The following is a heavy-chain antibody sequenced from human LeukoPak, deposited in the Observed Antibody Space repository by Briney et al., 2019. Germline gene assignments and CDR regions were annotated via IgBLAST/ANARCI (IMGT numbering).Heavy chain of an antibody. D-gene: IGHD3-10*01. J-gene: IGHJ4*02. CDR3: ARSGYYGSGSYYNVLMGEY. V-gene: IGHV3-23*01. CDR1: GFTFSSYA. Sequence: GGSLRLSCAASGFTFSSYAMSWVRQAPGKGLEWVSAISGSGGSTYYADSVKGRFTISRDNSKNTLYLQMNSLRAEDTAVYYCARSGYYGSGSYYNVLMGEYWGQGTLVTVS. CDR2: ISGSGGST.